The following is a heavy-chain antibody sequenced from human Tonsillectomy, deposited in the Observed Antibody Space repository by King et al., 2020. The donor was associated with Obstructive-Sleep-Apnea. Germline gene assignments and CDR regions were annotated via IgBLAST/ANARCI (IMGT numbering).Heavy chain of an antibody. V-gene: IGHV4-39*07. D-gene: IGHD5-12*01. CDR2: IYYSGST. J-gene: IGHJ5*02. CDR3: AREGISGYDLNWFDP. Sequence: LQLQESGPGLVKPSETLSLTCTVSGGSISSSSNYWGWIRQPPGKGLEWIGSIYYSGSTYYNPSLKSRVTISVDTSKNQFSLKLSSVTAADTAVYYCAREGISGYDLNWFDPWGQGTQVTVSS. CDR1: GGSISSSSNY.